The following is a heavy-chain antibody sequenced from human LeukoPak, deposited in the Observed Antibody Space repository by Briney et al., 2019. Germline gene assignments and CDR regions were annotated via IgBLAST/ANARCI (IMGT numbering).Heavy chain of an antibody. D-gene: IGHD4-11*01. V-gene: IGHV4-30-2*01. J-gene: IGHJ6*02. CDR1: GGSISRGGYS. CDR3: AGPQPTTVTTTYNSGMDV. Sequence: SQTLSLTWAVSGGSISRGGYSWSWIRQPPGKGLEWIGYIYHSGSTYYHPPLKSRVTISVDRSQNQFSLKLSSVTAADTAVYYCAGPQPTTVTTTYNSGMDVWGQGTTVTVSS. CDR2: IYHSGST.